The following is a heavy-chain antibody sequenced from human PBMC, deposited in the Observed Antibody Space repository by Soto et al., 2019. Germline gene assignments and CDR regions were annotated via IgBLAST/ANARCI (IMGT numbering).Heavy chain of an antibody. Sequence: SVKVSCKASGYTFTTYFMHWVRQAPGQGLEWMGIINPSLASTTYAQKYQGKVTMTRDTSTTTVYLELGSLTSADTAVYFCAREGPRGGYSKHFGYCGQGSRGSGSS. CDR1: GYTFTTYF. D-gene: IGHD5-18*01. CDR3: AREGPRGGYSKHFGY. J-gene: IGHJ4*02. V-gene: IGHV1-46*03. CDR2: INPSLAST.